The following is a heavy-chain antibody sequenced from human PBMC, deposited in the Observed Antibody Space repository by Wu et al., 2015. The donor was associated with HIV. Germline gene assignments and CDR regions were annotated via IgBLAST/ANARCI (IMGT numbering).Heavy chain of an antibody. CDR1: GYTFTGYY. J-gene: IGHJ6*03. Sequence: QVQLVQSGAEVKKPGASVKVSCKASGYTFTGYYMHWVRQAPGQGLEWMGWINPNSGGTNYAQKFQGRVTMTRDTSISTAYMELSRLRSDDTAVYYCARGWLYRRGDNYYYYMDVWGKGTTVTVSS. CDR3: ARGWLYRRGDNYYYYMDV. CDR2: INPNSGGT. V-gene: IGHV1-2*02. D-gene: IGHD5-12*01.